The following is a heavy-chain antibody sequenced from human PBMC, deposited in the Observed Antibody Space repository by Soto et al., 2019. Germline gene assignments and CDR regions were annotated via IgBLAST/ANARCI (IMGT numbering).Heavy chain of an antibody. CDR1: GFIFSSYA. J-gene: IGHJ3*02. Sequence: PGGSLRLSCAASGFIFSSYAMKWVRQAPGKGLEWVSLIGEGGTPTYYADSVKGRFTISGDNAKNTLHLQMNSLRGEDTAIYYCARGYSSGWYNAFAIWGQGTMVTVSS. V-gene: IGHV3-23*01. CDR3: ARGYSSGWYNAFAI. D-gene: IGHD6-13*01. CDR2: IGEGGTPT.